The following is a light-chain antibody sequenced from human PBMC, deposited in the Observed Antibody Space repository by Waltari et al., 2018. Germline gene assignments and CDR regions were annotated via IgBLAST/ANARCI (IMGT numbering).Light chain of an antibody. CDR2: KAS. CDR3: QQYNSYPWT. J-gene: IGKJ1*01. V-gene: IGKV1-5*03. CDR1: QSISSW. Sequence: TCRASQSISSWLAWYQQKPGKAPKLLIYKASSLERGVPSRFSGSGSGTEFTLTISSLQPDDFATYYCQQYNSYPWTFGQGTKVEIK.